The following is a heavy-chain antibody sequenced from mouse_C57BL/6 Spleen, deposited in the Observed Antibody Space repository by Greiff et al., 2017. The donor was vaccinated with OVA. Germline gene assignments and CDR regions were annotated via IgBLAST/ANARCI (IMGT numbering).Heavy chain of an antibody. CDR1: GYSITSGSY. J-gene: IGHJ1*03. V-gene: IGHV3-6*01. CDR3: VEGPDG. CDR2: ISYDGSN. Sequence: VQLQESGPGLVKPSPSLSLSCSVTGYSITSGSYWNWIRQFPGNKLEWMGYISYDGSNNYNPTLKNRISITRDTSKNQFFLKLTSVTTEDTATDYCVEGPDGWGKGTTVTVSA.